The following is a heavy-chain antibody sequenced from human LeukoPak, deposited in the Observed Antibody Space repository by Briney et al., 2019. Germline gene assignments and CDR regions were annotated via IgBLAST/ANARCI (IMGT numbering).Heavy chain of an antibody. CDR3: ARTLIINSHDSSGYFAY. D-gene: IGHD3-22*01. CDR1: GGSLSSYY. J-gene: IGHJ4*02. CDR2: IYYSGST. Sequence: SETLSLTCTVSGGSLSSYYWSWVRQPPGKGLEGMGYIYYSGSTNYNPSLKSRGTISVDTSKNQFSLKLSFVTAADTAVYYCARTLIINSHDSSGYFAYWGQGPLVTVSS. V-gene: IGHV4-59*01.